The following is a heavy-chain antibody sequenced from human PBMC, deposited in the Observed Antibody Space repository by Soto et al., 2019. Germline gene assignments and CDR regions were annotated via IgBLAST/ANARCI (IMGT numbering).Heavy chain of an antibody. CDR1: GGTFSSYT. Sequence: QVQLVQSGAEVKKPGSSVKVSCKASGGTFSSYTISWVRQAPGQGLEWMGRIIPILGIANYAQKFQGRVTITADKSPSTAYMELSSLRSEDTAVYYCARDGGSIAVAGTGFDYWGQGTLVTVSS. V-gene: IGHV1-69*08. CDR3: ARDGGSIAVAGTGFDY. D-gene: IGHD6-19*01. J-gene: IGHJ4*02. CDR2: IIPILGIA.